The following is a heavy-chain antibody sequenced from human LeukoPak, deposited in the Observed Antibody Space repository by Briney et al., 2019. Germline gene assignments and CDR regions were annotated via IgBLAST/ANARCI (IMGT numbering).Heavy chain of an antibody. Sequence: ASVKVSCKASGYTFTDYYMHWVRQAPGQGLEWMGWINPDSGGTDYAQNFQGRVTMTRDTSISTVYMELSRLRSDDTAVYYCARGGLVMLTAYYRLVDVWGKGTTVTISS. CDR2: INPDSGGT. CDR1: GYTFTDYY. J-gene: IGHJ6*04. V-gene: IGHV1-2*02. D-gene: IGHD3-9*01. CDR3: ARGGLVMLTAYYRLVDV.